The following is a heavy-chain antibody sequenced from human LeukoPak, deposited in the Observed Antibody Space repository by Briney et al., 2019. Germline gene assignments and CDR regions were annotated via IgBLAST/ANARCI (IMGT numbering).Heavy chain of an antibody. V-gene: IGHV3-21*01. Sequence: GGSLRLSCAASGFTFSNYAMIWVRQAPGKGLECVSTINGEMNFKYYADSVKGRFTISRDNAQNPLFLQMNSLRAEDTAIYYCARDDDQGYFAGLRPLDYWGQGTLVTVSS. D-gene: IGHD3-9*01. CDR2: INGEMNFK. CDR3: ARDDDQGYFAGLRPLDY. J-gene: IGHJ4*02. CDR1: GFTFSNYA.